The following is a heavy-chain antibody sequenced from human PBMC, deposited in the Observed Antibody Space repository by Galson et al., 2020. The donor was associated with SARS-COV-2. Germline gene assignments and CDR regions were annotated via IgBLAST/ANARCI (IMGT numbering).Heavy chain of an antibody. J-gene: IGHJ4*02. CDR1: GFTFSSYA. V-gene: IGHV3-64*01. CDR2: ISSNGGST. D-gene: IGHD2-2*03. CDR3: ARDDGYCSSTSCSYFDY. Sequence: GESLKISCAASGFTFSSYAMHWVRQAPGKGLEYVSAISSNGGSTYYANSVKGRFTISRDNSKNTLYLQMGSLRAEDMAVYYCARDDGYCSSTSCSYFDYWGQGTLVTVSS.